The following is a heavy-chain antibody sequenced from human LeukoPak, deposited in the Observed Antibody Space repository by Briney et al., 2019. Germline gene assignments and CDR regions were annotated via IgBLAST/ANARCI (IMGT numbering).Heavy chain of an antibody. Sequence: SETLSLTCTVSGGSISSSSYYWGWIRQPPGKGLEWIGSIYYSGSTYYNPSLKSRVTISVDMSKNQFSLKLSSVTAADTAVYYCARLYYDFWSGYYHDNWFDPWGQGTLVTVSS. CDR2: IYYSGST. J-gene: IGHJ5*02. D-gene: IGHD3-3*01. V-gene: IGHV4-39*01. CDR1: GGSISSSSYY. CDR3: ARLYYDFWSGYYHDNWFDP.